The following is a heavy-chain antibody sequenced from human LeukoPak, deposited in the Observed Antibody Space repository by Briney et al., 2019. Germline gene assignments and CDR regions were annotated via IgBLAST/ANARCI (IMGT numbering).Heavy chain of an antibody. CDR3: ARDYIVATIYYYYGMDV. J-gene: IGHJ6*02. CDR2: ISYDGSNK. CDR1: GFTFSSYA. D-gene: IGHD5-12*01. Sequence: GGSLRLSCAVSGFTFSSYAMHWVRQAPGKGLEWVAVISYDGSNKYYADSVKGRFTISRDNSKNTLYLQMNSLRAEDTAVYYCARDYIVATIYYYYGMDVWGQGTTVTVSS. V-gene: IGHV3-30-3*01.